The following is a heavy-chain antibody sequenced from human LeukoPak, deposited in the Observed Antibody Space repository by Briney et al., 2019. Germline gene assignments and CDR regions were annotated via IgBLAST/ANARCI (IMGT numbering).Heavy chain of an antibody. CDR3: ARDISSSTRAFDI. J-gene: IGHJ3*02. CDR2: ISSSNSHT. Sequence: PGGSLRLSCAASGFTLSTYEMTWVRHAPGKGLEWVSFISSSNSHTFYAHSVKGRFTIFRDTAKYSLYLQMNNLRGEDTAVYYCARDISSSTRAFDIWGQGTMVAVS. CDR1: GFTLSTYE. V-gene: IGHV3-48*03. D-gene: IGHD2-15*01.